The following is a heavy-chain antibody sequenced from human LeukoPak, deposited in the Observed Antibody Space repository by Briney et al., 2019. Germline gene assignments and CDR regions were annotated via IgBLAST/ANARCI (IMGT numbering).Heavy chain of an antibody. J-gene: IGHJ4*02. CDR3: VRLGSTSPGNWYKLFDQ. D-gene: IGHD2-2*01. CDR2: IKNKYRGETV. V-gene: IGHV3-15*07. Sequence: GGSLRLSCAAGFSFSDLWMNWVRQAPGKGLEWVGRIKNKYRGETVDYATSVKDRFTISRDDSRNTLYLQMNSLKTEDTALYYCVRLGSTSPGNWYKLFDQWGQGTLVTVSS. CDR1: FSFSDLW.